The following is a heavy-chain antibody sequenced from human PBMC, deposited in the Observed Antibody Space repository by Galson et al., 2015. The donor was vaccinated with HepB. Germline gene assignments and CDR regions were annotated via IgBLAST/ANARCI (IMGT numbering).Heavy chain of an antibody. CDR1: GGTFKTYA. J-gene: IGHJ4*02. V-gene: IGHV1-69*13. D-gene: IGHD3-22*01. CDR3: ATVPLYYYDSGGRPYYFNY. CDR2: IFPIFGTA. Sequence: SVKVSCKASGGTFKTYAISWVRQAPGHGFEWMGGIFPIFGTANYAQSFQGRVTIIADASTSTVYMELSSLRSEDTAVYYCATVPLYYYDSGGRPYYFNYWGQGTLVTVSS.